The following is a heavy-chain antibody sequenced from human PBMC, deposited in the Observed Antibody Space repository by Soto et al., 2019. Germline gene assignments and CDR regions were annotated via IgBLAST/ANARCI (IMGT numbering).Heavy chain of an antibody. CDR1: GDIFSGYS. CDR2: IIPIFGTT. V-gene: IGHV1-69*14. Sequence: QVQLVQSGAEVKKPGSSVKVSCKTSGDIFSGYSISWVRQAPGQGLEWMGGIIPIFGTTNYAQRFHGRVTMTADKSPSTVYMELYSRKSEDTAVYYWARDLGSGYDPGDYWGQGTLVTVSS. D-gene: IGHD5-12*01. CDR3: ARDLGSGYDPGDY. J-gene: IGHJ4*02.